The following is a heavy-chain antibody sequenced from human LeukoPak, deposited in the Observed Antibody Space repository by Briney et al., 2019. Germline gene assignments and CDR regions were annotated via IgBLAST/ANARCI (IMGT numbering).Heavy chain of an antibody. CDR3: ATAETDGSGSYFYSDY. CDR2: FDPEDGET. D-gene: IGHD3-10*01. J-gene: IGHJ4*02. CDR1: GYTLTELS. V-gene: IGHV1-24*01. Sequence: GASVKVSCKVSGYTLTELSMHWVRQAPGKGLEWMGGFDPEDGETIYAQKFQGRVTMTEDTSTDTTYMELSSLNSEYTAVYYCATAETDGSGSYFYSDYWGQGSLVTVSS.